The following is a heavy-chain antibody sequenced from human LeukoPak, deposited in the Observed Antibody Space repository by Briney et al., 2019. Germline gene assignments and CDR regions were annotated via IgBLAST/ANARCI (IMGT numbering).Heavy chain of an antibody. CDR2: INAGNGNT. V-gene: IGHV1-3*01. D-gene: IGHD3-10*01. Sequence: GASVKVSCKASGYTFTSYAMHWVRQAPGQRLEWMVWINAGNGNTKYSQKFQGRVTITRDTSASTAYMGLSSLRSEDTAVYYCARPRTLWFGELSLTYWGQGTLVTVSS. CDR3: ARPRTLWFGELSLTY. CDR1: GYTFTSYA. J-gene: IGHJ4*02.